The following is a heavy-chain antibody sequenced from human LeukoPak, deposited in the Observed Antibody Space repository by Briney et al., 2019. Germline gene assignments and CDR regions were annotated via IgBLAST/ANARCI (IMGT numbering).Heavy chain of an antibody. Sequence: ASVKVSCKASGYTFTGYYMHWVRQAPGQGLEWMGIINPSGGSTSTKYAQKFQGRVSMTSDTSTSTVYMELRSLRSEDTAVYYCAREPYGSGSSDFDYWGQGTLVTVSS. J-gene: IGHJ4*02. CDR2: INPSGGST. CDR3: AREPYGSGSSDFDY. CDR1: GYTFTGYY. D-gene: IGHD3-10*01. V-gene: IGHV1-46*01.